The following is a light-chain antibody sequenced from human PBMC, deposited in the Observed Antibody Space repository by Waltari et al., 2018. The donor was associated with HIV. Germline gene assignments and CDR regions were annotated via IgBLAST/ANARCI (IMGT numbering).Light chain of an antibody. CDR3: QQYYTTPYT. CDR1: QSLLYRSNNKDY. J-gene: IGKJ2*01. V-gene: IGKV4-1*01. CDR2: WAS. Sequence: DIVMTQSPDSMAVSLGERATIHCKSSQSLLYRSNNKDYLTWYQQKPGQPPKLLIYWASTRESGVSDRFSGSGSGTDFTLTISSLQAEDLAVYYCQQYYTTPYTVGQGTKVEIK.